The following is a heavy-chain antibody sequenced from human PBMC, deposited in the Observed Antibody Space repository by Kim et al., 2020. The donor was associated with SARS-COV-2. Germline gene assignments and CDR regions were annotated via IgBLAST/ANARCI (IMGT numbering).Heavy chain of an antibody. D-gene: IGHD3-10*01. CDR2: IYPGDSDT. J-gene: IGHJ5*02. CDR3: ARGRRAYYYGSGSYYNVFLLSGGRQGGKNPPVNWFDP. Sequence: GESLKISCKGSGYSFTSYWIGWVRQMPGKGLEWMGIIYPGDSDTRYSPSFQGQVTISADKSISTAYLQWSSLKASDTAMYYCARGRRAYYYGSGSYYNVFLLSGGRQGGKNPPVNWFDPWGQGTLVTVSS. CDR1: GYSFTSYW. V-gene: IGHV5-51*01.